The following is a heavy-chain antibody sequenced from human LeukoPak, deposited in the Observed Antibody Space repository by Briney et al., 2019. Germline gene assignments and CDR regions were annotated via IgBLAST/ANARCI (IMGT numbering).Heavy chain of an antibody. CDR3: TTDQFIYYDSSGYYYKTEYFQH. Sequence: GGSLRLSCAASGFTFSDYWMSWVRQAPGKGLEWVGRIKSKTDGGTTDYAAPVKGRFTISRDDSKNTLYLQMNSLKTEDTAVYYCTTDQFIYYDSSGYYYKTEYFQHWGQGTLVTVSS. J-gene: IGHJ1*01. CDR2: IKSKTDGGTT. V-gene: IGHV3-15*01. CDR1: GFTFSDYW. D-gene: IGHD3-22*01.